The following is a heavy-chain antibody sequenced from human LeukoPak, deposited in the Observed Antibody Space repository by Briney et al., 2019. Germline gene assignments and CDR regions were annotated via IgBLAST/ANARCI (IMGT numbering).Heavy chain of an antibody. J-gene: IGHJ3*02. V-gene: IGHV3-23*01. CDR3: AKEMGVTILGDAFDI. CDR1: GFTFSSYW. Sequence: GGSLRLSCAASGFTFSSYWMSWVRQAPGKGLEWVSAISGSGGSTYYADSVKGRFTISRDNSKNTLYLQMNSLRAEDTAVYYCAKEMGVTILGDAFDIWGQGTMVTVCS. CDR2: ISGSGGST. D-gene: IGHD3-9*01.